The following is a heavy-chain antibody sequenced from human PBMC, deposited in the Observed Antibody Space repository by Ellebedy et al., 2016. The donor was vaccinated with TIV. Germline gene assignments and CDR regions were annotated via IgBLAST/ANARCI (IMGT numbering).Heavy chain of an antibody. J-gene: IGHJ6*02. CDR3: ARPHFDTSGYYFDGYYYSTMDV. V-gene: IGHV1-69*06. CDR1: GGTFSTYA. CDR2: ISPNVGTT. Sequence: ASVKVSCKAVGGTFSTYAISWVRQAPGQGPEWVGGISPNVGTTHYAQKFQGRVAITADMSTNKAYLELSSLRSEDTAVYYCARPHFDTSGYYFDGYYYSTMDVWGQGTTVTV. D-gene: IGHD3-22*01.